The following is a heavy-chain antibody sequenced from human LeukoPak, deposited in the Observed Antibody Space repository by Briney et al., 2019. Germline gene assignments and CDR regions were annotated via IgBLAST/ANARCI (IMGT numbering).Heavy chain of an antibody. CDR3: AREGYYDFWSGLPFDY. V-gene: IGHV4-59*12. J-gene: IGHJ4*02. CDR2: IYYSGST. CDR1: GGSISSYY. D-gene: IGHD3-3*01. Sequence: SETLSLTCTVSGGSISSYYWSWIRQPPGKGLEWLGYIYYSGSTNYNPSLKSRVTISVDTSKNQFSLKLSSVTAADTAVYYCAREGYYDFWSGLPFDYWGQGTLVTVSS.